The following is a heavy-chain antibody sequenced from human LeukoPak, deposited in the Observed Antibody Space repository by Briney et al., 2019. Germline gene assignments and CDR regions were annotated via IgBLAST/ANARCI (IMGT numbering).Heavy chain of an antibody. CDR3: ARSHGDY. Sequence: GGSLRLSCTASGFTFSTYWMTWVRQAPGKGLEWVANVKQDGSEKHYVDSVKGRFTISRDNAKNSLFLQMNSLRAEDTAVYYCARSHGDYWGQGALGTVSS. CDR1: GFTFSTYW. V-gene: IGHV3-7*03. J-gene: IGHJ4*02. CDR2: VKQDGSEK.